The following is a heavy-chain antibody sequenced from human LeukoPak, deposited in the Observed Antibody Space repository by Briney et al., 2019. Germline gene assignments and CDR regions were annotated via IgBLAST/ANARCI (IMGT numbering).Heavy chain of an antibody. CDR2: INPNSGVT. J-gene: IGHJ4*02. CDR1: GYTFIGYY. Sequence: GASVKVSCKVSGYTFIGYYIHWVRQAPGQGLEWMGWINPNSGVTNYAQKFQGRVTMTRDRSISTAYMELSWLTFGDTAVYYCTRETGGSTLVTLPSDNWGQGTPVTVSS. V-gene: IGHV1-2*02. CDR3: TRETGGSTLVTLPSDN. D-gene: IGHD4-23*01.